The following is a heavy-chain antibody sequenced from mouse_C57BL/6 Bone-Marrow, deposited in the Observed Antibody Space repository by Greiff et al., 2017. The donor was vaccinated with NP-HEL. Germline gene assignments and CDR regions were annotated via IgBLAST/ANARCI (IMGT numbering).Heavy chain of an antibody. J-gene: IGHJ1*03. CDR3: ANYYGSSYWYFDV. V-gene: IGHV1-85*01. D-gene: IGHD1-1*01. CDR1: GYTFTSYD. CDR2: IYPRDGST. Sequence: VQLKESGPELVKPGASVKLSCKASGYTFTSYDINWVKQRPGQGLEWIGWIYPRDGSTKYNEKFKGKATLTVDTSSSTAYMELHSLTSEDSAVYFCANYYGSSYWYFDVWGTGTTVTVSS.